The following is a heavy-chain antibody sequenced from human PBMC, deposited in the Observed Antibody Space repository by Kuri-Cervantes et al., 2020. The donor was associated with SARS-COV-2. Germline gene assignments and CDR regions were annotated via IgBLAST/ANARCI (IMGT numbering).Heavy chain of an antibody. J-gene: IGHJ4*02. V-gene: IGHV3-30*18. CDR1: GFKFSRTD. CDR3: AKDETEYNYNYSFDY. Sequence: GGSLRLSCAASGFKFSRTDMHWVRQAPGKGLEWVAFISYDGNNKKCIASGKGRFTISRDNSKNTLYLQMNSLRAEDTAVYFCAKDETEYNYNYSFDYWGQGTLVTVSS. D-gene: IGHD1-1*01. CDR2: ISYDGNNK.